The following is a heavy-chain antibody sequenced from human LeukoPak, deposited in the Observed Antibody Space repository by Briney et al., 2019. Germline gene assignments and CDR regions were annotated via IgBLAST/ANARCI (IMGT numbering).Heavy chain of an antibody. CDR3: SSGGGWNDKFDS. V-gene: IGHV4-59*01. CDR1: GGSISSNY. J-gene: IGHJ4*02. Sequence: SETLSLTCTVSGGSISSNYWSWIRQSPGKGLEWIGYIYYSGSTNYNPSLKRRVTISVDTNKNQFSLKLSSVTAADTAVYYCSSGGGWNDKFDSWGQGTLVTVSS. D-gene: IGHD1-1*01. CDR2: IYYSGST.